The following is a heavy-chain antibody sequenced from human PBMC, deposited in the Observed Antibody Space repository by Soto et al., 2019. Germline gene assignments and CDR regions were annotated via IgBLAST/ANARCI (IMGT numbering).Heavy chain of an antibody. J-gene: IGHJ3*02. CDR3: ARRSIFTWSDAFDI. CDR1: GYTFTSYD. CDR2: MNPNSGNT. D-gene: IGHD3-3*01. V-gene: IGHV1-8*01. Sequence: ASVKVSCKASGYTFTSYDINWVRQATGQGLEWMGWMNPNSGNTGYAQKLQGRVTMTRNTSISTAYMELSSLRSEDTAVYYCARRSIFTWSDAFDIWGQGTMVTVSS.